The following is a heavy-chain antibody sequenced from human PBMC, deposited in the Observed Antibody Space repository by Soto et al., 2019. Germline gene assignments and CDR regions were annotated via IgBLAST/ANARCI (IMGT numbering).Heavy chain of an antibody. Sequence: EVQLLESGGGLVQPGGSLRLSCAASGFTFSSYAMSWVRQAPGKGLEWVSAISGSGCSTYYANSVKGRFTISRDNSKNTLYLQMNSLRAEDTAVYYCAKRRYSSYKSDLDVWGKGTTVTVSS. CDR2: ISGSGCST. D-gene: IGHD6-13*01. J-gene: IGHJ6*04. CDR3: AKRRYSSYKSDLDV. CDR1: GFTFSSYA. V-gene: IGHV3-23*01.